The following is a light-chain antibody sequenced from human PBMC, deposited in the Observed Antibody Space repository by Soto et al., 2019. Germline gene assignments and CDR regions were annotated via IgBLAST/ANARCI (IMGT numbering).Light chain of an antibody. V-gene: IGKV1-39*01. CDR2: GAS. Sequence: DLPMTQSPSSLSASVGDRVTVTCRAGQSISTYLNWYQQKPERAPKLLIYGASTLQSGVPSRFSGSGSGTDFTLTINSLQPEDFATYYCQQTYSTPLTFGGGTKVEIK. CDR1: QSISTY. CDR3: QQTYSTPLT. J-gene: IGKJ4*01.